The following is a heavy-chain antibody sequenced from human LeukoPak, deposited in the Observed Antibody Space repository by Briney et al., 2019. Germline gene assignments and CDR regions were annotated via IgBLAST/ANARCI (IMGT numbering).Heavy chain of an antibody. Sequence: GGSLRLSCAASGFTFSNAWMSWVRQAPGKGREWVGRIKSKTDGGTTDYAAPVKGRFTISRDDSKNTLYLQMNSLKTEDTAVYYCTTADPLLWFGDAIAYWGQGTLVTVSS. CDR3: TTADPLLWFGDAIAY. V-gene: IGHV3-15*01. D-gene: IGHD3-10*01. CDR1: GFTFSNAW. CDR2: IKSKTDGGTT. J-gene: IGHJ4*02.